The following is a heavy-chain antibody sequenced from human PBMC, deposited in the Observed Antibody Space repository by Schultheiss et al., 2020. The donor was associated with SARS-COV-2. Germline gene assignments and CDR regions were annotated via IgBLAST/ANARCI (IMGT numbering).Heavy chain of an antibody. CDR1: GGSISSYY. V-gene: IGHV4-59*12. D-gene: IGHD4-17*01. CDR2: IYYSGST. J-gene: IGHJ3*02. CDR3: ARDRATPSYGDYHMGDAFDI. Sequence: SETLSLTCTVSGGSISSYYWSWIRQPPGKGLEWIGYIYYSGSTNYNSSLKSRVTMSVDTSKNQFSLKLSSVTAADTAVYYCARDRATPSYGDYHMGDAFDIWGQGTMVTVSS.